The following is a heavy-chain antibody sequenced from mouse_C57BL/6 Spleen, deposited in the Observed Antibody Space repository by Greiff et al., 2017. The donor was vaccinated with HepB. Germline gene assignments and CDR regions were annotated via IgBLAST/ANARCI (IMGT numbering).Heavy chain of an antibody. CDR2: ISSGSSTI. Sequence: EVKLVESGGGLVKPGGSLKLSCAASGFTFSDYGMHWVRQAPEKGLEWVAYISSGSSTIYYADTVKGRFTISRDNAKNTLFLQMTSLRSEDTAMYYCARNPLYYGSVYYFDYWGQGTTLTVSS. V-gene: IGHV5-17*01. J-gene: IGHJ2*01. D-gene: IGHD1-1*01. CDR1: GFTFSDYG. CDR3: ARNPLYYGSVYYFDY.